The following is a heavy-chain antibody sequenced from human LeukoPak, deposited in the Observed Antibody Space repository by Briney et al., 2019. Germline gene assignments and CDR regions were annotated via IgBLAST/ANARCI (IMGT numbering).Heavy chain of an antibody. Sequence: PGGSLRLSCAASGFTFSSYAMHWVRQAPGKGLEWVAVIRHDETNSFYAGSVQGRFTISRDTSKKLLYLQMNSLRVEDTAVYYCAKEYTPSSPLGELDSWGQGTLVTVSS. V-gene: IGHV3-30*02. CDR2: IRHDETNS. D-gene: IGHD6-6*01. J-gene: IGHJ4*02. CDR1: GFTFSSYA. CDR3: AKEYTPSSPLGELDS.